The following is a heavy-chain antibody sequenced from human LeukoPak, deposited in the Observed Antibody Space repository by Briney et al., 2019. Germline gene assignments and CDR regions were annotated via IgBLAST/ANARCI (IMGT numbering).Heavy chain of an antibody. Sequence: GGTLRLSCAASGFTFSSYGMSWVRQAPGKGLEWVSAISGSGGSTYYADSVKGRFTISRDNSKNTLYLQMNSLRAEDTAVYYCAKNAIDYYGSGSYYRVLGYYYYYMDVWGKGTTVTISS. CDR3: AKNAIDYYGSGSYYRVLGYYYYYMDV. CDR2: ISGSGGST. V-gene: IGHV3-23*01. D-gene: IGHD3-10*01. CDR1: GFTFSSYG. J-gene: IGHJ6*03.